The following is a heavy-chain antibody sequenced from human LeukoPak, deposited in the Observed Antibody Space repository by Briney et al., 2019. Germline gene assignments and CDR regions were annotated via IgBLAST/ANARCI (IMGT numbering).Heavy chain of an antibody. CDR1: GGSFSGYY. V-gene: IGHV4-34*01. D-gene: IGHD2-8*01. J-gene: IGHJ5*02. CDR3: ARTAYCTNGVCYRAINWFDP. Sequence: SETLSLTCAVYGGSFSGYYWSWIRQPPGKGLEWIGEINHSGSTNYNPSLKSRATISVDTSKNQFSLKLSSVTAADTAVYYCARTAYCTNGVCYRAINWFDPWGQGTLVTVSS. CDR2: INHSGST.